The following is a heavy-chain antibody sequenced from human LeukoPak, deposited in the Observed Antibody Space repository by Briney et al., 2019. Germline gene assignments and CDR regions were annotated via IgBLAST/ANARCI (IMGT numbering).Heavy chain of an antibody. CDR2: IKGDGSHR. CDR1: GFTFSDDW. J-gene: IGHJ4*02. D-gene: IGHD1-26*01. CDR3: VRGSPVWAN. Sequence: PGGSLRLSCTASGFTFSDDWMTWGREAPGEGLEWVATIKGDGSHRSYGDSVRGRFTISRDNAKNSLTLEMDSLRVEDTAFYYCVRGSPVWANWGQGTLVTVSS. V-gene: IGHV3-7*01.